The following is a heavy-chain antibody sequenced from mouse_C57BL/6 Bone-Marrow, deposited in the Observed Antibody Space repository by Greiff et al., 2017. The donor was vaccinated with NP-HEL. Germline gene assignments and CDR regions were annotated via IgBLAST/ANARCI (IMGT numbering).Heavy chain of an antibody. V-gene: IGHV5-9*01. CDR1: GFTFSSYT. D-gene: IGHD2-3*01. CDR2: ISGGGGNT. CDR3: ARRGGYYYWYFDV. J-gene: IGHJ1*03. Sequence: EVQRVESGGGLVKPGGSLKLSCAASGFTFSSYTMSWVRQTPEKRLEWVATISGGGGNTYYPDSVKGRFTISRDNAKNTLYLQMSSLRSEDTALYYCARRGGYYYWYFDVWGTGTTVTVSS.